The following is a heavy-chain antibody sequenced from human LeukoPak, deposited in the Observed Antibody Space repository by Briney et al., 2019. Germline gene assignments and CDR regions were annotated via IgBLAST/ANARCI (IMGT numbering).Heavy chain of an antibody. V-gene: IGHV1-18*01. Sequence: GASVKVSCKACGYTFTSNAISWVRQAPGQGLEWMGWISVYNGNTNYAQKLQGRLTMTTDTSTSTAYMELRSLRSDDTAIYYCARDPCSSTSCYSWYFDLWGRGTLVTVSS. D-gene: IGHD2-2*01. J-gene: IGHJ2*01. CDR1: GYTFTSNA. CDR3: ARDPCSSTSCYSWYFDL. CDR2: ISVYNGNT.